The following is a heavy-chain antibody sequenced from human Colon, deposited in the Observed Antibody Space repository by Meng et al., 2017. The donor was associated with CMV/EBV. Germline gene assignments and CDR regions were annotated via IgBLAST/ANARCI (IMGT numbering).Heavy chain of an antibody. V-gene: IGHV4-59*01. CDR1: GGSISSYY. CDR2: IYDSGST. D-gene: IGHD2-15*01. J-gene: IGHJ6*02. CDR3: AREGRRGTSLPPYFHYYGVDV. Sequence: SETLSLTWTVSGGSISSYYWTWIRQPPGKGLEWIGFIYDSGSTNYNPSLKSRVTISLDSSKNQFSLKLNSVTAADTAVYYCAREGRRGTSLPPYFHYYGVDVWGQGTTVTVSS.